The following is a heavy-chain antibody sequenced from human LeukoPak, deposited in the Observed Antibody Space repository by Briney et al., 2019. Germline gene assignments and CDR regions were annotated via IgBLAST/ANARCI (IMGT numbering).Heavy chain of an antibody. D-gene: IGHD6-19*01. V-gene: IGHV3-21*01. CDR2: ISSSSSYI. CDR3: ARDKQWLVGYFDY. Sequence: NPGGSLRLSCAASGFTFSSYSMNWVRQAPGKGLEWVSSISSSSSYIYYADSVKGRFTISRDNAKNSLYLQMNSLRAEDTAVYYCARDKQWLVGYFDYWGQGTLVTVSS. J-gene: IGHJ4*02. CDR1: GFTFSSYS.